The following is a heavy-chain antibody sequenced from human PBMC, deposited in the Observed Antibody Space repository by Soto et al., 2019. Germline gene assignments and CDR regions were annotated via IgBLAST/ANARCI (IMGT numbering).Heavy chain of an antibody. D-gene: IGHD3-9*01. Sequence: GGSLRLSCSGSGFTFSSYSMNWVRQAPGKGLEWVSYISSSSSTIYYADSVKGRFTISRDNAKNSLYLQMNSLRAEDTAVYYCASGANDYDILTGYYRKNWFDPWGQGTLVTVSS. J-gene: IGHJ5*02. CDR1: GFTFSSYS. CDR3: ASGANDYDILTGYYRKNWFDP. CDR2: ISSSSSTI. V-gene: IGHV3-48*01.